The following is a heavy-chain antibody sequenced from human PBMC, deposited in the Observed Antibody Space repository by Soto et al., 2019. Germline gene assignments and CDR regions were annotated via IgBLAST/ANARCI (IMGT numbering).Heavy chain of an antibody. CDR2: INAGNSNT. CDR3: ARGRAPSYVDS. Sequence: QVQLVQSGAEEKKPGASVKVSCKASGYTFTSYAMHWVRQAPGQRLAWMGWINAGNSNTKYSPKFQGIVTIPRDTSVSTAYMKLSSLTSEATAVYYCARGRAPSYVDSWGQGTLVTVSS. CDR1: GYTFTSYA. V-gene: IGHV1-3*05. J-gene: IGHJ4*02.